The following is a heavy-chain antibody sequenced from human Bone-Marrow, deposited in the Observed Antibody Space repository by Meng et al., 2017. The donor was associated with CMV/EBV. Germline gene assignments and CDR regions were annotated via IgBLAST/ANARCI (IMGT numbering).Heavy chain of an antibody. Sequence: GESLKISCAASGFTFSGSAMHWVRQASGKGLEWVGRIKSKTDGGTTDYAAPVKGRFTISRDDSKNTLYLQMNSLKTEDTAVYYCTTGSYDRSGFDIWGQGTMVTVSS. V-gene: IGHV3-15*01. CDR3: TTGSYDRSGFDI. CDR2: IKSKTDGGTT. CDR1: GFTFSGSA. D-gene: IGHD3-22*01. J-gene: IGHJ3*02.